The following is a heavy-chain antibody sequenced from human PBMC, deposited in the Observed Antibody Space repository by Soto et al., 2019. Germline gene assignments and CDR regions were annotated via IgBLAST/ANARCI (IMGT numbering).Heavy chain of an antibody. CDR3: ARELAYYGSGSYGD. D-gene: IGHD3-10*01. V-gene: IGHV4-30-2*01. CDR1: GGSISSGGYS. CDR2: IYHSGST. Sequence: SETLSLTCAVSGGSISSGGYSWSWIRQPPGKGLEWIGYIYHSGSTYYNPSLKSRVTISVDRSKNQFSLKLSSVTAADTAVYYCARELAYYGSGSYGDWGQGTLVTVSS. J-gene: IGHJ4*02.